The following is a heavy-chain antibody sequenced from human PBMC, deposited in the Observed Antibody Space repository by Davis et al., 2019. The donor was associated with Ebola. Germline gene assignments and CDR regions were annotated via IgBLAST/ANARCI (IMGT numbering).Heavy chain of an antibody. Sequence: MPGGSLRLSCAVYGGSFSGYYWSWIRQPPGKGLEWIGEINHSGSTNYNPSLKSRVTISVDTSKNQFSLKLSSVTAADTAVYYCARGRRGWMTTVTTPFFLYYYGMDVWGQGTTVTVSS. J-gene: IGHJ6*02. V-gene: IGHV4-34*01. D-gene: IGHD4-17*01. CDR2: INHSGST. CDR3: ARGRRGWMTTVTTPFFLYYYGMDV. CDR1: GGSFSGYY.